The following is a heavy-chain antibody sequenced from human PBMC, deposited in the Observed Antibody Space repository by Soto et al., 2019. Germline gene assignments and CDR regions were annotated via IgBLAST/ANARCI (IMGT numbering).Heavy chain of an antibody. CDR2: ISSSSSYI. D-gene: IGHD5-18*01. V-gene: IGHV3-21*01. CDR1: GFTFSSYS. CDR3: TRRGGYSYYFDY. Sequence: GGSLRLSCAASGFTFSSYSMNWVRQAPGKGLEWVSSISSSSSYIYYADSVKGRFTISRDNAKNSLYLQMNSLRAEDTAVYYCTRRGGYSYYFDYWGQGTLVTVSS. J-gene: IGHJ4*02.